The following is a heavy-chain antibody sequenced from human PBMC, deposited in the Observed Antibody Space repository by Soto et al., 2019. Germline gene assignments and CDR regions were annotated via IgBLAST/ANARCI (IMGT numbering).Heavy chain of an antibody. Sequence: SETLSLTCTVSGGSISSYYWSWIRQPPGKGLEWIGYIYYSGSTNYNPSLKGRVTISVDTSKNQFSLKLSSVTAADTAVYYCARGRKNLNYYYMDVWGKGTTVTVSS. CDR1: GGSISSYY. J-gene: IGHJ6*03. D-gene: IGHD3-9*01. CDR3: ARGRKNLNYYYMDV. CDR2: IYYSGST. V-gene: IGHV4-59*01.